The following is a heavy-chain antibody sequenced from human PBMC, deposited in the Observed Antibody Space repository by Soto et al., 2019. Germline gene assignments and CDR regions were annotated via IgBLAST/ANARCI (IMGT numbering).Heavy chain of an antibody. V-gene: IGHV1-8*01. CDR2: MNPNSGNT. D-gene: IGHD5-12*01. Sequence: QVPLVQSGAEVKKPGASVKVSCKASGYTFTSYDINWVRQATGQGLEWMGWMNPNSGNTGYAQKFQGRVTMTRNTSISTAYMELSSLRSEDTAVYYCAMLMATISDGAFDIWGQGTMVTVSS. CDR1: GYTFTSYD. J-gene: IGHJ3*02. CDR3: AMLMATISDGAFDI.